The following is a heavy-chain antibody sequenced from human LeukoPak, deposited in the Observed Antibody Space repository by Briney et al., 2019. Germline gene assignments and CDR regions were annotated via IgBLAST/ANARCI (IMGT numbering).Heavy chain of an antibody. CDR1: GFTFSSYV. Sequence: GGSLRLSCAASGFTFSSYVMGWVRQAPGKGLGWVSAISGSGGSTYYADSVKGRFPISRDNSENTLSLQMNSLRAEDTAVYYCAKVSDYYASGSYSNYFDYWGQGTLVTVSS. CDR3: AKVSDYYASGSYSNYFDY. D-gene: IGHD3-10*01. V-gene: IGHV3-23*01. CDR2: ISGSGGST. J-gene: IGHJ4*02.